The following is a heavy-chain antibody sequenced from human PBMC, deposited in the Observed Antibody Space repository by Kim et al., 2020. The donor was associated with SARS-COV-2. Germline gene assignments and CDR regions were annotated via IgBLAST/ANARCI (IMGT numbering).Heavy chain of an antibody. J-gene: IGHJ4*02. CDR1: GFIFSGST. V-gene: IGHV3-73*01. CDR2: IRSKPKNYAT. CDR3: ATYTDYFFNY. D-gene: IGHD4-17*01. Sequence: GGSLRRSCAASGFIFSGSTMHWVRQASGKGLEWVGRIRSKPKNYATEYTVSVKGRFTVSRDDSKNTAYLQMNGLKTEDTAVYYCATYTDYFFNYWGQGIL.